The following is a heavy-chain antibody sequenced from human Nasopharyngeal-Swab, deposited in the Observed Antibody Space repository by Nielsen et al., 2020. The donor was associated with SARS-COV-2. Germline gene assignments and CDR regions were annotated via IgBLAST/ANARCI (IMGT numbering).Heavy chain of an antibody. V-gene: IGHV3-21*01. D-gene: IGHD3-3*01. CDR1: GFSFSTYN. CDR2: ISTTNGSM. CDR3: ARGSVYHTLLY. Sequence: GSLRLSCAASGFSFSTYNMNWVRQAPGKGLEWVSSISTTNGSMDYADSVRGRFTISRDNAKNSLFLQMNNLRAEDTAVYYCARGSVYHTLLYWGQGTLVTVS. J-gene: IGHJ4*02.